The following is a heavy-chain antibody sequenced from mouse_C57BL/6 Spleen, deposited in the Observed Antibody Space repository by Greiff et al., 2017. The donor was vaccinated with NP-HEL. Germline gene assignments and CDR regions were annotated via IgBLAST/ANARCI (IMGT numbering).Heavy chain of an antibody. CDR2: ISSGGDYI. CDR3: TRGPTVSPFDY. V-gene: IGHV5-9-1*02. Sequence: EVQVVESGEGLVKPGGSLKLSCAASGFTFSSYAMSWVRQTPEKRLEWVAYISSGGDYIYYADTVKGRFTISRDNARNTLYLQMSSLKSEDTAMYYCTRGPTVSPFDYWGQGTTLTVSS. CDR1: GFTFSSYA. J-gene: IGHJ2*01. D-gene: IGHD1-1*01.